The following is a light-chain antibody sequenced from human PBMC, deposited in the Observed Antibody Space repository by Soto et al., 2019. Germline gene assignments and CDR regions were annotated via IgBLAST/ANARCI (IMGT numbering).Light chain of an antibody. CDR3: SSYSTSYTYV. J-gene: IGLJ1*01. Sequence: QSVLAQPASVSGSPGQSLTISCTGTTSGIGFYDYVSWYQQYPGKAPKLLIYGVTIRPSGISNRFSGSKSGSTASLTISGLRDEDEADYYCSSYSTSYTYVFGTGTKVTVL. V-gene: IGLV2-14*01. CDR1: TSGIGFYDY. CDR2: GVT.